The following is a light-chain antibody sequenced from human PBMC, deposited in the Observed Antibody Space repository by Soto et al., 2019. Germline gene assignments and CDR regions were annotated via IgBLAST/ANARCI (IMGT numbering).Light chain of an antibody. V-gene: IGKV1-12*01. J-gene: IGKJ4*01. Sequence: DIQMTQSPSSVSASVGDRVTITCRASQGISSLLAWYQQKPGKAPNLLIHTASSLQSGVPSRFSGSGPGTDFTLTISSLQPEDFASYYCQQANSFPLTFGGGTKVEIK. CDR3: QQANSFPLT. CDR2: TAS. CDR1: QGISSL.